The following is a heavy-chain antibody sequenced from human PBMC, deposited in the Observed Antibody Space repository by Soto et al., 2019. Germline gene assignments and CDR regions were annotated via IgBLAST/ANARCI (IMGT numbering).Heavy chain of an antibody. CDR1: GFTFSSYG. V-gene: IGHV3-33*01. D-gene: IGHD3-10*01. CDR2: IWHDGMNK. Sequence: QVQLVESGGGVVQPERSLTLSCAASGFTFSSYGMHWVRQAPGKGLEWVAVIWHDGMNKYYADSVRGRFTIATDNSKKTPCTQMNSLRAEKTAVSSCARYRGSDDPFDYWGQGTLVTVSS. J-gene: IGHJ4*02. CDR3: ARYRGSDDPFDY.